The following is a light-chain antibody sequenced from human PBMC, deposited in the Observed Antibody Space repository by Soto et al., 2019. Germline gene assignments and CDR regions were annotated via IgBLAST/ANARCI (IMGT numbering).Light chain of an antibody. V-gene: IGLV2-14*01. Sequence: QSALTQPASVSGSPGQSIIISCSGTISDFVLYNYVSWYQQHPGKAPKLMIYGVNNRPSGVSNRFSGSKSGNTASLTISGLQADDEADYYCSSYTTSSALQVFGTGTKVTVL. CDR3: SSYTTSSALQV. CDR1: ISDFVLYNY. J-gene: IGLJ1*01. CDR2: GVN.